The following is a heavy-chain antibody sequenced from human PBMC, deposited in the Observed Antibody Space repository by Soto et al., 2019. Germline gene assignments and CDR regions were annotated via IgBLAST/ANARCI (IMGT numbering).Heavy chain of an antibody. D-gene: IGHD3-10*01. CDR1: GYTFTSYG. Sequence: GASVKLSCKASGYTFTSYGISWVRPAPGQGLEWMGWISAYNGNTNYAQKLQSRVTMTTDTSTTTAYMELRSLRSDDTAVYYCARVQIVRGVSGAFDIWGQGTMVTVSS. V-gene: IGHV1-18*01. CDR3: ARVQIVRGVSGAFDI. J-gene: IGHJ3*02. CDR2: ISAYNGNT.